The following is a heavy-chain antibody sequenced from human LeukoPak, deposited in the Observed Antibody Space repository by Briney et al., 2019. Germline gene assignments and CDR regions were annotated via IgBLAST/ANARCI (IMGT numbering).Heavy chain of an antibody. D-gene: IGHD2-15*01. CDR3: ASGGYCSGGSCYHWFDP. V-gene: IGHV1-18*01. CDR2: ISAYNGNT. CDR1: GYTFTSYG. Sequence: ASVKVSCKASGYTFTSYGISWVRQAPGQGLEWMGWISAYNGNTNYAQKLQGRVTMTRDTSTSTVYMELSSLRSEDTAVYYCASGGYCSGGSCYHWFDPWGQGTLVTVSS. J-gene: IGHJ5*02.